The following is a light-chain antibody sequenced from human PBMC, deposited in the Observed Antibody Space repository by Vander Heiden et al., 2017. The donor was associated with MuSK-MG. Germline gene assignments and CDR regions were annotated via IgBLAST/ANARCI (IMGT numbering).Light chain of an antibody. CDR3: QSYDSSLSGSV. V-gene: IGLV1-40*01. CDR2: GNS. CDR1: SSTIGAGYD. J-gene: IGLJ2*01. Sequence: QSVLTQPPSVSGAPGHSVTISCTGSSSTIGAGYDVHWYQQLPGTAPKLLIYGNSNRPSGVPDRFSGSKSGTSASLAITGLQAEEEADYYCQSYDSSLSGSVFGGGTKLTVL.